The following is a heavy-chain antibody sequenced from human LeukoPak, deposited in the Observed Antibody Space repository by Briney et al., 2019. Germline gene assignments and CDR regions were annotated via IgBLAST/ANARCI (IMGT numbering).Heavy chain of an antibody. D-gene: IGHD6-6*01. CDR2: IIPIFGTA. J-gene: IGHJ4*02. Sequence: SVKVSCKASGGTFSSYAISWVRQAPGQGLEWMGGIIPIFGTANYAQKFQGRVTITADESTSTAYMELSSLRSEDTAVYYCANTIAARRRAESFDYWGQGTLVTVSS. CDR3: ANTIAARRRAESFDY. V-gene: IGHV1-69*01. CDR1: GGTFSSYA.